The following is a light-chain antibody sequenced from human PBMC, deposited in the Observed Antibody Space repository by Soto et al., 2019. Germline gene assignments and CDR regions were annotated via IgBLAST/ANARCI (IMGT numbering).Light chain of an antibody. CDR2: DAS. Sequence: EIVVTMSPVTLSLSPGERATLSCRASQSVSGYVAWYQQKPGQAPRLLIYDASSRANGIPARFTGSGSGTDFSLTIISLEPEDFAVYYCEQRGTWPTSGDRTKVDI. V-gene: IGKV3-11*01. J-gene: IGKJ1*01. CDR3: EQRGTWPT. CDR1: QSVSGY.